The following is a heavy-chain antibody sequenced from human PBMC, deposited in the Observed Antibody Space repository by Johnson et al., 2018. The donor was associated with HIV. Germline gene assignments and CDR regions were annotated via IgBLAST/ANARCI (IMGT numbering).Heavy chain of an antibody. D-gene: IGHD1-26*01. Sequence: MLLVESGGGLVKPGGSLRLSCEASGFTFSNAWMSWVRQAPGKGLEWVGHIKRKTDGGTTDYAAPVKGRFTISRDNSKNTLHLQMNSLRAEDTAVYYCAKDGATRAFDIWGQGTMVTVSS. J-gene: IGHJ3*02. CDR1: GFTFSNAW. V-gene: IGHV3-15*01. CDR2: IKRKTDGGTT. CDR3: AKDGATRAFDI.